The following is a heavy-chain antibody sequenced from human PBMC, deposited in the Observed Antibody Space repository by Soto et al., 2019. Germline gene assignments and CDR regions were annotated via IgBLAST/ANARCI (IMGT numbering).Heavy chain of an antibody. V-gene: IGHV5-10-1*01. CDR2: IDPSDSYT. D-gene: IGHD6-19*01. CDR3: ARLFGSGWSGFDP. CDR1: GYSFTSDW. Sequence: GESLKNSCKDSGYSFTSDWISWMRLMPGKGLEWMGRIDPSDSYTNYSPSFQGHVTISADKSISTAYLQWSSLKASDTAIYHCARLFGSGWSGFDPWGQGTLVTVSS. J-gene: IGHJ5*02.